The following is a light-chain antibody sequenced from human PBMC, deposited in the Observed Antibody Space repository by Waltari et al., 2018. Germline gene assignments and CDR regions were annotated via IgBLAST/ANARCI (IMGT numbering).Light chain of an antibody. CDR1: QTILYSSSNKNY. V-gene: IGKV4-1*01. CDR2: WAS. Sequence: EIVLTQSPATLSLSPGERATINCKSSQTILYSSSNKNYLAWYQQKQRQPPKLTIYWASTRESGVPDRVSGTGSGTDFTLTISGLQAEDVAVYYCQQYFKTPLTFGG. J-gene: IGKJ4*01. CDR3: QQYFKTPLT.